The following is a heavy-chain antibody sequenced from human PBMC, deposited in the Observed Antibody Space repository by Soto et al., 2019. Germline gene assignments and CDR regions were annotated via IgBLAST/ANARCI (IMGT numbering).Heavy chain of an antibody. D-gene: IGHD6-6*01. CDR2: ISGSVDST. CDR1: GFPFSIFA. Sequence: EVQLLESGGGLVQPGGSLGLSCEALGFPFSIFALPWVRRAPGKGLEWVSAISGSVDSTNYADPVKGRFTISRDNSKKTVYLEMNSLRVEDTAVYHCAKSPSRAPYGMDVWGQGTTVTVSS. J-gene: IGHJ6*02. V-gene: IGHV3-23*01. CDR3: AKSPSRAPYGMDV.